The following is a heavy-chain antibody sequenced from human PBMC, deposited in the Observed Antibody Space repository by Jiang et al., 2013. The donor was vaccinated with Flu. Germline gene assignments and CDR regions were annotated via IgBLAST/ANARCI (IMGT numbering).Heavy chain of an antibody. V-gene: IGHV2-70*11. J-gene: IGHJ4*02. CDR1: GFSLSTSGMC. CDR3: ARGSADYVWGSYFDY. Sequence: KPTQTLTLTCTFSGFSLSTSGMCVSWIRQPPGKALEWLARIDWDDDKYYSTSLKTRLTISKDTPKNQVVLTMTNMDPVDTATYYCARGSADYVWGSYFDYWGQGTLVTVSS. CDR2: IDWDDDK. D-gene: IGHD3-16*01.